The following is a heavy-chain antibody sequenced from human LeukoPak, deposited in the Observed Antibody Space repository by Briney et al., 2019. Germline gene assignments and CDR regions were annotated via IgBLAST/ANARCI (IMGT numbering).Heavy chain of an antibody. Sequence: SQTLSLTCTVSGGSISSGGYYWSWIRQHPGKGLEWIGYIYYSGSTYYNPPLKSRVTISVDTSKNQFSLKLSSVTAADTAVYYCARGLWFGELLYNYYFDYWGRGTLVTVSS. CDR3: ARGLWFGELLYNYYFDY. CDR2: IYYSGST. V-gene: IGHV4-31*03. J-gene: IGHJ4*02. CDR1: GGSISSGGYY. D-gene: IGHD3-10*01.